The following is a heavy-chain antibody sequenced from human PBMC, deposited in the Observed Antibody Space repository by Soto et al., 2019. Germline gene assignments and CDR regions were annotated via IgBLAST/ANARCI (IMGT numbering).Heavy chain of an antibody. CDR1: GGSISSGDYY. CDR3: ARDGVPRNTFDV. V-gene: IGHV4-30-4*01. J-gene: IGHJ3*01. CDR2: VSYSGST. Sequence: QVQLQESGPGLVKPSQTLSLTCTVSGGSISSGDYYWTWIRQPPGKGLEWIGYVSYSGSTYYNPYLKPRMTVSVDTFKNQFSLKLSSVTAADTAVYYCARDGVPRNTFDVWGQGTMVTVSS. D-gene: IGHD3-16*01.